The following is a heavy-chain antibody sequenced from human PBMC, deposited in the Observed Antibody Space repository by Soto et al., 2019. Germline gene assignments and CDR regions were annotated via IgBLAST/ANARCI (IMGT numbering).Heavy chain of an antibody. D-gene: IGHD3-22*01. CDR2: ISSSGSSR. CDR1: GFTFSDYY. CDR3: ARVRYYDSSGYYYLYYFDY. J-gene: IGHJ4*02. V-gene: IGHV3-11*01. Sequence: LILSCAASGFTFSDYYMSWIRQAPGKGLEWVSYISSSGSSRSYADSVRGRFTISRDNAKSSLYLQMNSLRAEDSAVYYCARVRYYDSSGYYYLYYFDYWGQGTLVTVAS.